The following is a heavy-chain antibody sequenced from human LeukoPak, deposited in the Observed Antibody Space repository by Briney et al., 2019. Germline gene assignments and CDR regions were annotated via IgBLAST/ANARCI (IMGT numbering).Heavy chain of an antibody. CDR3: ARRPTRYEYQPLQLHQMYYLDY. Sequence: SETVSLTCAVYGGSFSVYYWSWIRQPPGKGLEWIGETNHNGDTNYNPSLKSRVTISVDTSKNQFSLKLSSVTAADTAVYYCARRPTRYEYQPLQLHQMYYLDYWGQGTLVTVSS. V-gene: IGHV4-34*01. J-gene: IGHJ4*02. D-gene: IGHD2-2*01. CDR1: GGSFSVYY. CDR2: TNHNGDT.